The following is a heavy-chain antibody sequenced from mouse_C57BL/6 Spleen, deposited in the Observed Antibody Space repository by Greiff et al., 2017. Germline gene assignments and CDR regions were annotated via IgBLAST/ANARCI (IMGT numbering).Heavy chain of an antibody. J-gene: IGHJ2*01. Sequence: VQLKQSGPELVKPGASVKISCKASGYSFTDYNMNWVKQSNGKSLEWIGVINPNYGTTSYNQKFKGKATLTVDQSSSTAYMQLNSLTSEDSAVYYCARTHYGSSYDYFDYWGQGTTLTVSS. CDR1: GYSFTDYN. V-gene: IGHV1-39*01. CDR2: INPNYGTT. D-gene: IGHD1-1*01. CDR3: ARTHYGSSYDYFDY.